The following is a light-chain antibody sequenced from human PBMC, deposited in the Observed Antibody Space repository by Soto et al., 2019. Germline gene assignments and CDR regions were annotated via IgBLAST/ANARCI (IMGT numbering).Light chain of an antibody. J-gene: IGKJ1*01. CDR3: MQGTYWPSRP. Sequence: DVVMTQSPLALPVTLGQPAFISCRSSQSLLYSDGNTYLSWFQQRPGQSPRHLIYKVSIRDSGAQGRFSGSESGTDFTLKITRVEAEDVGVYYCMQGTYWPSRPLGQGTKVEIK. V-gene: IGKV2-30*01. CDR2: KVS. CDR1: QSLLYSDGNTY.